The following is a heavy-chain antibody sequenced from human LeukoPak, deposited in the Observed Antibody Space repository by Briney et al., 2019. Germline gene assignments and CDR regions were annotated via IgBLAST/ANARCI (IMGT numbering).Heavy chain of an antibody. Sequence: ASVKVSCKASGGTFSSYAISWVRQAPGQGLEWMGRIIPILGIANYAQKFQGRVTITADKSTSTAYMELSSLRSEDTAVYYCASGWGSGSYSDAFDIWGQGTMVTVSS. J-gene: IGHJ3*02. CDR3: ASGWGSGSYSDAFDI. D-gene: IGHD3-10*01. V-gene: IGHV1-69*04. CDR1: GGTFSSYA. CDR2: IIPILGIA.